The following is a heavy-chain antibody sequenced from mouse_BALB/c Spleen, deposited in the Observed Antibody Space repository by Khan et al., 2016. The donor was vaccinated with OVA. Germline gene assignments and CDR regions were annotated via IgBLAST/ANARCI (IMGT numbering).Heavy chain of an antibody. Sequence: VQLQESGAELVNPGASVRLSCKASGYTFTSYYLYWVKQRPGHGLEWIGDINPSNGGTNFNENFKTKATLTVDKSSSTAYMQLSSLTSEDSAVYYCTRSGYGAFAYWGQGTLVTVSA. CDR2: INPSNGGT. V-gene: IGHV1S81*02. CDR1: GYTFTSYY. J-gene: IGHJ3*01. CDR3: TRSGYGAFAY. D-gene: IGHD1-1*02.